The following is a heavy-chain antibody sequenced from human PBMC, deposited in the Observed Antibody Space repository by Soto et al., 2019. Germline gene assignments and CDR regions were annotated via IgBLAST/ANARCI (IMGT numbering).Heavy chain of an antibody. CDR1: GGSISSGGYY. CDR3: ARVRRARLGQLVLSWFDP. CDR2: IYYSGST. D-gene: IGHD6-13*01. J-gene: IGHJ5*02. V-gene: IGHV4-31*03. Sequence: PSETLSLTCTVSGGSISSGGYYWSWIRQHPGKGLEWIGYIYYSGSTYYNPSLKSRVTISVDTSKNQFSLKLSSVTAADTAVYYCARVRRARLGQLVLSWFDPWGQGTLVTAPQ.